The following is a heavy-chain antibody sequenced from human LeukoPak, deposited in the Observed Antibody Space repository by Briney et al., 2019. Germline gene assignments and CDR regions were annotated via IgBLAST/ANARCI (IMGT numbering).Heavy chain of an antibody. J-gene: IGHJ6*04. Sequence: PGRSLRLSCAASGFTFDDYAMHWVRQAPGKGLEWVSGISWNSGRIGYADSVKGRFTISRDNAKNSLYLQMNSLRAEDTAVYYCARGSAYHSGSSPYFGVDVWGKGTTVTVSS. CDR1: GFTFDDYA. D-gene: IGHD6-6*01. CDR3: ARGSAYHSGSSPYFGVDV. V-gene: IGHV3-9*01. CDR2: ISWNSGRI.